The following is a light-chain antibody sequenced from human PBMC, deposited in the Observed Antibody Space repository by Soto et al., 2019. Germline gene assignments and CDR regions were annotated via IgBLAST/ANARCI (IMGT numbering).Light chain of an antibody. CDR2: GNR. CDR3: QAYDYSLTASV. Sequence: QAVVTQPPSVTGAPAQRVTISCTANTSNLGAGYDVHWYQQLPGAAPKLVIFGNRNRPSGVPERFSGSKSGTSASLAITGLQAEDEADYYCQAYDYSLTASVFGGGTKVTVL. V-gene: IGLV1-40*01. CDR1: TSNLGAGYD. J-gene: IGLJ3*02.